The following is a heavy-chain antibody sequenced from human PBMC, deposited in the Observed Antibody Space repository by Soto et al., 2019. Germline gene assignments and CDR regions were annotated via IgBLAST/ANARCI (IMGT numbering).Heavy chain of an antibody. CDR1: GGSISSYY. J-gene: IGHJ4*02. D-gene: IGHD3-22*01. CDR3: ARTYYYDSSGYPTYYFDY. CDR2: IYYSGST. V-gene: IGHV4-59*01. Sequence: SETLSLTCTVPGGSISSYYWSWIRQPPGKGLEWIGYIYYSGSTNYNPSLKSRVTISVDTSKNQFSLKLSSVTAADTAVYYCARTYYYDSSGYPTYYFDYWGQGTLVTVCS.